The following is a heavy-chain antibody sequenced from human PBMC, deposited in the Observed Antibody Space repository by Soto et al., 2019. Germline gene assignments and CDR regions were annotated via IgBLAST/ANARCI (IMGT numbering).Heavy chain of an antibody. D-gene: IGHD3-22*01. CDR3: ARDRLFDSNTYYYNYGMDV. CDR1: GFTFNSYA. Sequence: GSLRLSCAASGFTFNSYAMHWVRQAPGKGLEWVAVISYGGGDKYYADSVKGRFTISRDNSKNTLYLQMNSLRTDDTAVYYCARDRLFDSNTYYYNYGMDVWGRGTTVTVSS. J-gene: IGHJ6*02. V-gene: IGHV3-30-3*01. CDR2: ISYGGGDK.